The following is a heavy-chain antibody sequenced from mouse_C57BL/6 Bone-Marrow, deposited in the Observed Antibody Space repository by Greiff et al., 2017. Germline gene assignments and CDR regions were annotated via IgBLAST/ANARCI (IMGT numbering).Heavy chain of an antibody. CDR2: IDPANGNT. Sequence: VQLQQSVAELVRPGASVKLSCTASGFNIKNTYMHWVKQRPEQGLEWIGRIDPANGNTKYAPKFQGKATITADTSSNTAYLQLSSLTSEDTAIYYCTSSTVVAHYAMDYWGQGTSVTGSS. CDR3: TSSTVVAHYAMDY. J-gene: IGHJ4*01. D-gene: IGHD1-1*01. V-gene: IGHV14-3*01. CDR1: GFNIKNTY.